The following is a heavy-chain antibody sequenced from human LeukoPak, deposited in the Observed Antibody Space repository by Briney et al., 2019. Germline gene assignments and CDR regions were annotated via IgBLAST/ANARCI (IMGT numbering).Heavy chain of an antibody. D-gene: IGHD2-2*01. CDR1: GFTFSSYS. V-gene: IGHV3-21*01. CDR3: ARDSTPGGYYYNYGMDV. Sequence: GGSLRLSCAASGFTFSSYSMNWVRQAPGKGLEWVSSISSSSSYIYYADSVKGRFTISRDNAKNSLSLQMNSLRAEDTAVYYCARDSTPGGYYYNYGMDVWGQGTTVTVSS. J-gene: IGHJ6*02. CDR2: ISSSSSYI.